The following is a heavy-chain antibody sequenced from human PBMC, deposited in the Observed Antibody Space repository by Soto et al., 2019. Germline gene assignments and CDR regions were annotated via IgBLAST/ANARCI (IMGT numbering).Heavy chain of an antibody. D-gene: IGHD5-18*01. CDR1: GGSISSGGYS. J-gene: IGHJ4*01. CDR2: MYHSGST. Sequence: SETLSLTCAVSGGSISSGGYSWSWIRQPPGKGLEWIGYMYHSGSTYYNPSLKSRVTISIDRSKNQFSLKLSSVTAADTAVYYCARRYGDYFDFWGHGTLVTVSS. V-gene: IGHV4-30-2*01. CDR3: ARRYGDYFDF.